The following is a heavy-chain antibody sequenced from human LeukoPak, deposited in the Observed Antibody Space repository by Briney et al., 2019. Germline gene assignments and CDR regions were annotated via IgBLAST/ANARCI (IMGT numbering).Heavy chain of an antibody. CDR1: GGSVSSGSYY. J-gene: IGHJ6*02. CDR3: ARDCSGGSCTLSDYYYYGMDV. V-gene: IGHV4-61*01. D-gene: IGHD2-15*01. CDR2: IYYSGST. Sequence: SETLSLTCTVSGGSVSSGSYYWSWIRQPPGKGLEWIGYIYYSGSTNYNPSLKSRVTISVDTSKNQFSLKLSSVTAADTAVYYCARDCSGGSCTLSDYYYYGMDVWGQGTTVTVSS.